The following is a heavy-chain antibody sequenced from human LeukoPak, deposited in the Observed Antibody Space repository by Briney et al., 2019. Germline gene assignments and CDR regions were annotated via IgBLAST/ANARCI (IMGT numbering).Heavy chain of an antibody. CDR1: GFTFSYYA. CDR2: ISSNNRTT. J-gene: IGHJ3*02. V-gene: IGHV3-64*01. D-gene: IGHD5-12*01. CDR3: VRDFKWLGTFDM. Sequence: GGSLRLSCAASGFTFSYYAMHWVRQAPGKGLEYVSTISSNNRTTYYGNSVKGRFTISRDNSKNTLYLQMGSLTPEDMAVYYCVRDFKWLGTFDMWGRGTMVSVSS.